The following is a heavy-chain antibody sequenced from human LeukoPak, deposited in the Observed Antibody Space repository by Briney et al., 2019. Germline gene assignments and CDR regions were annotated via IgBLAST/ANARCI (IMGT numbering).Heavy chain of an antibody. D-gene: IGHD6-13*01. CDR1: GFTFSSSY. J-gene: IGHJ4*02. CDR3: AREPIGIVAAGNSFDY. Sequence: TGGSLRLSCAVSGFTFSSSYMNWVRQAPGKGLEWVANIKQDGSEKYYVDSVKGRFTISRDNAKNSLYLQMNSLRAEDTAVYYCAREPIGIVAAGNSFDYWGQGTLVTVSS. V-gene: IGHV3-7*01. CDR2: IKQDGSEK.